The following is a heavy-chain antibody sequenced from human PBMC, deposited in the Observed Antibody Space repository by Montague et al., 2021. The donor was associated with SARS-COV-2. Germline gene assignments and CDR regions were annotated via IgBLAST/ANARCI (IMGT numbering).Heavy chain of an antibody. CDR1: GGSVSSGSYY. J-gene: IGHJ6*02. D-gene: IGHD3-9*01. CDR3: ARAILKTNYDILTVYYKTPSGMDV. Sequence: SETLSLTCTVSGGSVSSGSYYWSWIRQPPGKGLEWIGYIYYSGSTNYNPSLKSRVTISVDAPKNQFSLKLSSVTAADTAVYYCARAILKTNYDILTVYYKTPSGMDVWGQGTTVTVSS. CDR2: IYYSGST. V-gene: IGHV4-61*01.